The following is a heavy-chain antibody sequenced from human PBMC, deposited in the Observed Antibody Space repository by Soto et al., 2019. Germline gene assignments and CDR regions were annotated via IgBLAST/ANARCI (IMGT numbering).Heavy chain of an antibody. J-gene: IGHJ5*02. CDR1: GGTFSSYA. CDR3: ARAGFVVVTAIPVPDWFDP. CDR2: IIPIFGTA. V-gene: IGHV1-69*06. D-gene: IGHD2-21*02. Sequence: SVKVSCKASGGTFSSYAISWVRQAPGQGLEWMGGIIPIFGTANYAQKFQGRVTITADKSTSTAYMELSSLRSEDTAVYYCARAGFVVVTAIPVPDWFDPWGQGTLVTVSS.